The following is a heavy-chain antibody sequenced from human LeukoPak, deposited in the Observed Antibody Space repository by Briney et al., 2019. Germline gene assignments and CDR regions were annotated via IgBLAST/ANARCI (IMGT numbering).Heavy chain of an antibody. D-gene: IGHD2-15*01. CDR2: IYSGGST. V-gene: IGHV3-53*01. Sequence: GGSLRLSCAASGLTVSSNYMNWVRQAPGKGLEWVSVIYSGGSTYYADSVKGRFTISRDNSKNTLYLQMNSLRAEDTAIYYCARRAGEYSHPYDYWGQGTLVTVSS. J-gene: IGHJ4*02. CDR3: ARRAGEYSHPYDY. CDR1: GLTVSSNY.